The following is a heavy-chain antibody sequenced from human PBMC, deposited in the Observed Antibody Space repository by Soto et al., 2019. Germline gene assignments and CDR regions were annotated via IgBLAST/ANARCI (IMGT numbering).Heavy chain of an antibody. CDR1: GLSFDNYA. CDR3: GKDPNVDYVGTFDF. D-gene: IGHD4-17*01. Sequence: EVQFLESEGGVVRPGGSLRLSCVASGLSFDNYAMTWVRQSPGKGLEWLACITGNGAVTSYTDSVRGRFTISRDNSKNTLYLQMDSLRADDTAVYYCGKDPNVDYVGTFDFWDQGTTVTVSS. J-gene: IGHJ3*01. CDR2: ITGNGAVT. V-gene: IGHV3-23*01.